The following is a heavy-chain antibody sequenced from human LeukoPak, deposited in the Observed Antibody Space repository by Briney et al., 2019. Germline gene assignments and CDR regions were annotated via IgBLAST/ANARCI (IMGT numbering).Heavy chain of an antibody. CDR3: ARGEGYCSGGSCLLFDY. CDR2: ISAYNGNT. J-gene: IGHJ4*02. CDR1: GYTFTSYG. V-gene: IGHV1-18*01. Sequence: GASVKVSCKASGYTFTSYGISWVRHAPGEGLEWMGRISAYNGNTNYAQKLQGRVTMTTDTSTSTAYLELRSLRSDDTAVYYCARGEGYCSGGSCLLFDYWGQGTLVTVSS. D-gene: IGHD2-15*01.